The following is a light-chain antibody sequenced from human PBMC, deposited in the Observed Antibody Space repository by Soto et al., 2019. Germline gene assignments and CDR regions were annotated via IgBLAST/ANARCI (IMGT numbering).Light chain of an antibody. V-gene: IGKV3-20*01. CDR1: QSVSSSY. J-gene: IGKJ1*01. Sequence: EIVLTQSPGTLSLSPGERATLSCRASQSVSSSYLAWYQQIPGQAPRLLIYATSSRATGIPDRFSGSGSETDFTLTISRLEPEDFVVYYCQQYAGSPWTFGQGAKVEIK. CDR2: ATS. CDR3: QQYAGSPWT.